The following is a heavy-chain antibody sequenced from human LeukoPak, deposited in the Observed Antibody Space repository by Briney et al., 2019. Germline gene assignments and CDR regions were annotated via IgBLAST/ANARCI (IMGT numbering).Heavy chain of an antibody. CDR2: IYHSGST. J-gene: IGHJ3*02. CDR3: ARDNGMAQAFDI. CDR1: GYSISSGYY. V-gene: IGHV4-38-2*02. D-gene: IGHD5-24*01. Sequence: PSETLSLTCTVSGYSISSGYYWGWIRQPPGKGLEWIGSIYHSGSTYYNPSLKSRVTISVDTSKNQFSLKLSSVTAADTAVYYCARDNGMAQAFDIWGQGTMVTVSS.